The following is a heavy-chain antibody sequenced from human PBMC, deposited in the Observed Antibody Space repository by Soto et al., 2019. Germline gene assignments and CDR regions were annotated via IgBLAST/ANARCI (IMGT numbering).Heavy chain of an antibody. CDR2: INPTGTIT. Sequence: MQMLESGGGSVQPGGSLRLSCAASGFPFSHYWMHWVRQTPGKGLVWVSRINPTGTITNYADSVEGRFTISRDNADSALFLQMIILSADDTALYYCTRDTLGLRETWGQGTVVIVSS. J-gene: IGHJ5*02. D-gene: IGHD1-26*01. CDR3: TRDTLGLRET. CDR1: GFPFSHYW. V-gene: IGHV3-74*01.